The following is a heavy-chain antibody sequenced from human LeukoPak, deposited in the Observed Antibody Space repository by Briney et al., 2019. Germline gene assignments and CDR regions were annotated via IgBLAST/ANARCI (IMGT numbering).Heavy chain of an antibody. CDR3: ARRASSSGFGELYFDY. V-gene: IGHV1-2*02. J-gene: IGHJ4*02. CDR2: INPNSGGT. CDR1: GYTFTSYD. D-gene: IGHD3-10*01. Sequence: EASVKVSCKASGYTFTSYDINWVRQATGQGLEWMGWINPNSGGTNYAQKFQGRVTMTRDTSISTAYMELSRLRSDDTAVYYCARRASSSGFGELYFDYWGQGTLVTVSS.